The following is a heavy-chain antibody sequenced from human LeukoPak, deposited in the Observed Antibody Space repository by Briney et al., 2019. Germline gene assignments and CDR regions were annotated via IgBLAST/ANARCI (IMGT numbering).Heavy chain of an antibody. CDR1: GFTFSSYA. Sequence: GGSLRLSRAASGFTFSSYAMSWVRQAPGKGLEWVSAISDSGGSTYYADSVKGRFTISRDNSKNTLYLQMNSLRAEDTAVYYCAKVTEWEPNSFDYWGQGTLVTVSS. V-gene: IGHV3-23*01. D-gene: IGHD1-26*01. J-gene: IGHJ4*02. CDR3: AKVTEWEPNSFDY. CDR2: ISDSGGST.